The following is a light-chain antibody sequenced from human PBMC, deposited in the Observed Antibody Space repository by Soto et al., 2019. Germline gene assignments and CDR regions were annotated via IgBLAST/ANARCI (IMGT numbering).Light chain of an antibody. V-gene: IGLV2-14*01. CDR1: SSDIGGSNY. Sequence: QSVLTQPASVSGSPGQSITISCTGTSSDIGGSNYVSWYQQHPGKAPKLIIYEVTNRPSGVSDRFSGSKSDNTASLTISGLQAEDEADYYCSSYTSSSTDVFGTGTKVTVL. CDR2: EVT. J-gene: IGLJ1*01. CDR3: SSYTSSSTDV.